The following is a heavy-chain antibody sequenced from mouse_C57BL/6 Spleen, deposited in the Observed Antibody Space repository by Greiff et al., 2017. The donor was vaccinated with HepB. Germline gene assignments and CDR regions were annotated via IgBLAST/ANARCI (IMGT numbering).Heavy chain of an antibody. CDR1: GYTFTSYG. CDR3: ARGVLRSYFDY. V-gene: IGHV1-81*01. CDR2: IYPRSGNT. D-gene: IGHD1-1*01. Sequence: VKLMESGAELARPGASVKLSCKASGYTFTSYGISWVKQRTGQGLEWIGEIYPRSGNTYYNEKFKGKATLTAGKSSSTAYMELRSLTSEDSAVYFCARGVLRSYFDYWGQGTTLTVSS. J-gene: IGHJ2*01.